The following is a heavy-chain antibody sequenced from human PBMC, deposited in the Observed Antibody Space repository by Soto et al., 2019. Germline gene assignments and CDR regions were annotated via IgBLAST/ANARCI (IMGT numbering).Heavy chain of an antibody. CDR2: IYHSGST. CDR1: GGSISSSNW. J-gene: IGHJ6*02. V-gene: IGHV4-4*02. CDR3: ARGYYDILTGYRYYYYGMDV. Sequence: SETLSLTCAVSGGSISSSNWWSWVRQPPGKGLEWIGEIYHSGSTNYNPSLKSRVTISVDKSKNQFSLKLSSVTAADTAVYYCARGYYDILTGYRYYYYGMDVWGQGTTVTVSS. D-gene: IGHD3-9*01.